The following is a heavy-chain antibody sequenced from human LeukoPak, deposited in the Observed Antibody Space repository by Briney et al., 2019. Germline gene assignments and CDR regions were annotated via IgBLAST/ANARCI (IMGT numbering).Heavy chain of an antibody. J-gene: IGHJ6*04. V-gene: IGHV3-30*04. CDR3: AREGYCSGGSCYHYYYGMDV. CDR2: ISYDGSNK. Sequence: GGSLRLSCAASSFTFSSYAIHWVRQAPGKGLEWVAVISYDGSNKYYADSVKGRFTISRDNSKNTLYLQMNSLRAEDTAVYYCAREGYCSGGSCYHYYYGMDVWDKGTTVTVSS. D-gene: IGHD2-15*01. CDR1: SFTFSSYA.